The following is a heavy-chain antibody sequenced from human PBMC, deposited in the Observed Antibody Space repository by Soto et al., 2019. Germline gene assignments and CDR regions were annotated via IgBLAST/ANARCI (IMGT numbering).Heavy chain of an antibody. CDR2: IYYSGST. CDR3: ARGGPMPTFRFRDYPNSPFDY. J-gene: IGHJ4*02. D-gene: IGHD3-10*01. V-gene: IGHV4-31*03. Sequence: QVQLQESGPGLVKPSQTLSLTCTVSGDSITSGGYYWSWIRQYPGKGLEWIGNIYYSGSTYYNPSVNGRVTISLDTSKNQFALRLNSVTAADTAVYYCARGGPMPTFRFRDYPNSPFDYWGQGTLVTVSS. CDR1: GDSITSGGYY.